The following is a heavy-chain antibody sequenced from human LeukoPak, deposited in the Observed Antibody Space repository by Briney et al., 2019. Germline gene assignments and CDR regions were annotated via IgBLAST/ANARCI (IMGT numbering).Heavy chain of an antibody. CDR3: ARVGAVTTPLYYYYGMDV. CDR1: GGSFSGYY. CDR2: INHSGST. D-gene: IGHD4-17*01. Sequence: SETLSLTCAVYGGSFSGYYWSWIRQPPGKGLEWIGEINHSGSTNYNPSLKSRVTISVDTSKNQFSLKLSSVTAADTAVYYCARVGAVTTPLYYYYGMDVWGQGTTVTVS. J-gene: IGHJ6*02. V-gene: IGHV4-34*01.